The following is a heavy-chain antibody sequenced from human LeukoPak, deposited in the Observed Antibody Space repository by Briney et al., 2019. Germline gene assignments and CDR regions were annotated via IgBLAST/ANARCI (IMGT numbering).Heavy chain of an antibody. CDR2: INPSTDDT. D-gene: IGHD2-15*01. CDR1: GYTFSGYY. V-gene: IGHV1-2*02. Sequence: ASVKVSCKASGYTFSGYYTHWVRQAPGQGLEWMGWINPSTDDTNYAQKFQGRVTLTRDTSISTAYMELSRLRSDDTAVYFCARDTMLYCSGGSCYSRRGDWFDPWGQGTLVTVSS. J-gene: IGHJ5*01. CDR3: ARDTMLYCSGGSCYSRRGDWFDP.